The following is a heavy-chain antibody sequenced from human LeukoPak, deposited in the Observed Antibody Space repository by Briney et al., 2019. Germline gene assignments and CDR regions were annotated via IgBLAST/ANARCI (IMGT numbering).Heavy chain of an antibody. Sequence: PSETLSLTCTVSGGSISSYYWSWIRQPAGKGLEWIGSIYTSGSTNYNPSLKSRVTMSVDTSKNQFSLKLSSVTAADTAVYYCARDLSSSGWYGSGAFDIWGQGTMVTVSS. CDR3: ARDLSSSGWYGSGAFDI. CDR2: IYTSGST. V-gene: IGHV4-4*07. D-gene: IGHD6-19*01. J-gene: IGHJ3*02. CDR1: GGSISSYY.